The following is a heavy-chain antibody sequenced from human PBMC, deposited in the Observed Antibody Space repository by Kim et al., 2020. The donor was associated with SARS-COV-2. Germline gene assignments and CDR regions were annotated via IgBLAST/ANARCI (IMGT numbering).Heavy chain of an antibody. CDR1: GGTFSSYA. V-gene: IGHV1-69*06. D-gene: IGHD1-26*01. Sequence: SVKVSCKASGGTFSSYAISWVRQAPGQGLEWMGGIIPIFGTANYAQKFQGRVTITADKSTSTAYMELSSLRSEDTAVYYCARGGDSGSYYEWFDPWGQGTLVTVSS. CDR3: ARGGDSGSYYEWFDP. J-gene: IGHJ5*02. CDR2: IIPIFGTA.